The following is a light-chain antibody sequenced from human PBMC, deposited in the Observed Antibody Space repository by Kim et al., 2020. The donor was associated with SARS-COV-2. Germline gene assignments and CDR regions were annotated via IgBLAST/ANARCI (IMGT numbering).Light chain of an antibody. CDR3: CSYAGSYAV. CDR1: SSDVGGYNY. J-gene: IGLJ2*01. CDR2: DVS. V-gene: IGLV2-11*01. Sequence: PGQSVTISCTGTSSDVGGYNYVSWYQQHPGKAPKLMIYDVSKRPSGVPDRFSGSKSGNTASLTISGLQAEDEADYYCCSYAGSYAVFGGGTKLTVL.